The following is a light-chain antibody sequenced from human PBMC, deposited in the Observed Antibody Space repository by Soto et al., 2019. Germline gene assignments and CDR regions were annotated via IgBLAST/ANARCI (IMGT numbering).Light chain of an antibody. V-gene: IGKV1-39*01. J-gene: IGKJ4*01. CDR1: QSVSTY. Sequence: DIQMTQSPSSLSVSIGDRVTFTCRARQSVSTYLNWYEQKPGKAPNLLIYGAPNLQSGVPERFSGGGSGTDFTITISSLHPEDFGTYSCQQSYTSPGTFGGGTKVDIK. CDR2: GAP. CDR3: QQSYTSPGT.